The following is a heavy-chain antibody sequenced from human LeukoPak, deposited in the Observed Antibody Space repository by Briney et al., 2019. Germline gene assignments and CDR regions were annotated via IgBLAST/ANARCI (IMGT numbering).Heavy chain of an antibody. CDR1: GFTFDDYA. CDR3: TKGFSGIVSVDFDY. J-gene: IGHJ4*01. CDR2: INRNSDNM. Sequence: GGSLRLTWAASGFTFDDYAMHWVRQVPGKGLEWVSGINRNSDNMAYADSVKGRFTISSDNAKNSLYLQMNCLRTEDPAFYYCTKGFSGIVSVDFDYGGRGTLLTVSS. V-gene: IGHV3-9*01. D-gene: IGHD5-12*01.